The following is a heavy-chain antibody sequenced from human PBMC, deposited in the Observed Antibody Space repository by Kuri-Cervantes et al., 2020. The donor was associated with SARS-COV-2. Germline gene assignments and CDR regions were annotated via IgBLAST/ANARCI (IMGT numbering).Heavy chain of an antibody. CDR3: ARRHYYDSSGPSIALNWFDP. Sequence: SQTLALTCAVSGGSISSGGYSWSWIRQPPGKGLEWIGYIYHSGSTYYNPSLKSRVTISVDRSKNQFSLKLSSVTAADTAVYYCARRHYYDSSGPSIALNWFDPWGQGTLVTVSS. CDR2: IYHSGST. J-gene: IGHJ5*02. D-gene: IGHD3-22*01. CDR1: GGSISSGGYS. V-gene: IGHV4-30-2*01.